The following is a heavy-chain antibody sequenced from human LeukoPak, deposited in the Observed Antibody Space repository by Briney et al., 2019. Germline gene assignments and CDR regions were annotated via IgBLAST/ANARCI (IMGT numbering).Heavy chain of an antibody. J-gene: IGHJ4*02. Sequence: GGSLRLSCVASGFTFSRHYMSWVRQAPGKGLEWVSITYSGGSTYYADSVKGRFTISRDNSKNTLYLQMNNLRVEDTALYYCAREDSSSWLALDYWGQGTLVTVSS. CDR1: GFTFSRHY. V-gene: IGHV3-53*01. CDR2: TYSGGST. CDR3: AREDSSSWLALDY. D-gene: IGHD6-13*01.